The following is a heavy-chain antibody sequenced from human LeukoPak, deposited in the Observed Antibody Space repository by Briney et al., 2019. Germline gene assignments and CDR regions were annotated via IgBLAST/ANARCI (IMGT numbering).Heavy chain of an antibody. CDR3: ARGGLLWFGELSRFDY. CDR2: INHSGST. Sequence: SETLSLTCAVYGGSFSGYYWSWIRQPPGKGLEWIGEINHSGSTNYNPSLKSRVTISVDTSKNQFSPKLSSVTAADTAVYYCARGGLLWFGELSRFDYWGQGTLVTVSS. J-gene: IGHJ4*02. CDR1: GGSFSGYY. V-gene: IGHV4-34*01. D-gene: IGHD3-10*01.